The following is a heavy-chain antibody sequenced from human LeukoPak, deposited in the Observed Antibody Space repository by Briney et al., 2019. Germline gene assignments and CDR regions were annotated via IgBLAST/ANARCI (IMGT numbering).Heavy chain of an antibody. V-gene: IGHV3-33*06. Sequence: GGSLRLSCAASGFTFSSYGMHWVRQAPGKGLEWVAVIWYDGSNKYYADSVKGRFTISRDNSKNTLYLQMNSLRAEGTAVYYCAKGGYGDYYFDYWGQGTLVTVSS. D-gene: IGHD4-17*01. CDR2: IWYDGSNK. CDR3: AKGGYGDYYFDY. CDR1: GFTFSSYG. J-gene: IGHJ4*02.